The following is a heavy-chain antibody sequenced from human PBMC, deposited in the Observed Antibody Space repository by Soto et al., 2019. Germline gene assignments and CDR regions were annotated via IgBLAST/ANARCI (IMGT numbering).Heavy chain of an antibody. D-gene: IGHD1-26*01. CDR3: ARERSSGALDI. CDR1: GYTFTSYD. CDR2: MNPNSGNT. J-gene: IGHJ3*02. V-gene: IGHV1-8*01. Sequence: QVQLVQSGAEVKKPGASVKVSCKTSGYTFTSYDINWVRQATGQGLEWMGWMNPNSGNTAYAQKSQGRVTMTRDPSISTAYMEPSSLSSEDTAVYYCARERSSGALDIWGQGTMVTVSS.